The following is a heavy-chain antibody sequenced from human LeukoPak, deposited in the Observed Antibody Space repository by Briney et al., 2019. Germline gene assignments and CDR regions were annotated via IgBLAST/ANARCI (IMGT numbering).Heavy chain of an antibody. Sequence: SVKVSCTASGGTFSSYAISWVRQAPGQGLEWMGGIIPIFGTANYAQKFQGRVTITADESTSTAYMELSNLRSEDTAVYYCARESTDYYDSSGYYYGPVYWGQGTLVTVSS. CDR3: ARESTDYYDSSGYYYGPVY. V-gene: IGHV1-69*13. J-gene: IGHJ4*02. CDR2: IIPIFGTA. CDR1: GGTFSSYA. D-gene: IGHD3-22*01.